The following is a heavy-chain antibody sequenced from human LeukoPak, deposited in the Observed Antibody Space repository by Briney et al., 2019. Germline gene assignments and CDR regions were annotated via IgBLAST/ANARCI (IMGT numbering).Heavy chain of an antibody. V-gene: IGHV3-7*01. CDR3: ARDQRYCSSSSCPWEPFDY. Sequence: GGSLRLSCAASGFTLSSYWMSWVRQAPPKELEWVAKIKGVGSDNHYVDSVKDRFTTSRDNAKNSLYLQMNSLRAEDTAVYYCARDQRYCSSSSCPWEPFDYWGQGTLVTVST. D-gene: IGHD2-2*01. CDR2: IKGVGSDN. CDR1: GFTLSSYW. J-gene: IGHJ4*02.